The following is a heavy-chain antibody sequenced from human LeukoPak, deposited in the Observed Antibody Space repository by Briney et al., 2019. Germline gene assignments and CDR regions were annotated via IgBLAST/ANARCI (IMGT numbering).Heavy chain of an antibody. CDR3: ARARWFRELFRDPNWFDP. V-gene: IGHV1-8*01. CDR1: XXXXXSYD. D-gene: IGHD3-10*01. Sequence: GASVKXSXXASXXXXXSYDINWVRQAXGQGLEWMGWMNPNSGNTGYAQKFQGRVTMTRNTSISTAYMELSSLRSEDTAVYYCARARWFRELFRDPNWFDPWGQGTLVTVSS. CDR2: MNPNSGNT. J-gene: IGHJ5*02.